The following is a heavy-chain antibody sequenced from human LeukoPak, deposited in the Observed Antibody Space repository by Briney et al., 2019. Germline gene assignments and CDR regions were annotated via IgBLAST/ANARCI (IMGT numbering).Heavy chain of an antibody. D-gene: IGHD4-17*01. Sequence: GGSLRLSCAASGFTSSSYSMNWVRQAPGKGLEWVSSISSSSSYIYYADSVKGRFTISRDNAKNSLYLQMNSLRAEDTAVYYCARSSTVPNPDYWGQGTLVTVSS. CDR1: GFTSSSYS. CDR3: ARSSTVPNPDY. CDR2: ISSSSSYI. V-gene: IGHV3-21*01. J-gene: IGHJ4*02.